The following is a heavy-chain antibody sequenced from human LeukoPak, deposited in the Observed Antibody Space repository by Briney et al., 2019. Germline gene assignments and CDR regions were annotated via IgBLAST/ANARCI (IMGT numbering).Heavy chain of an antibody. CDR2: ISYDGSSK. D-gene: IGHD3-10*01. V-gene: IGHV3-30-3*01. CDR3: AKEVTMVAWFDP. CDR1: GFTFSSYA. Sequence: GGSLRLSCAASGFTFSSYAMHWVRQAPGKGLEWVAVISYDGSSKYSADSVKGRFTISRDNSKNTLYLQMNSLRAEDTAVYYCAKEVTMVAWFDPWGQGTLVTVSS. J-gene: IGHJ5*02.